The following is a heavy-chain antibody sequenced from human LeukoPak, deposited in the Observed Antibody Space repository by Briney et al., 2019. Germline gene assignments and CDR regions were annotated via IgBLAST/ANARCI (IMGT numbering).Heavy chain of an antibody. Sequence: GGSLRLSCAASGFTFSNAWMSWVRQAPGKGLEWVGRIKSKTDGGTTDYAAPVKGRFTISRDDSKNTLYLQMNSLKTEDTAVYYCTTDDYGDYYFDYWGQGTLVTVSS. CDR1: GFTFSNAW. J-gene: IGHJ4*02. V-gene: IGHV3-15*01. CDR2: IKSKTDGGTT. CDR3: TTDDYGDYYFDY. D-gene: IGHD4-17*01.